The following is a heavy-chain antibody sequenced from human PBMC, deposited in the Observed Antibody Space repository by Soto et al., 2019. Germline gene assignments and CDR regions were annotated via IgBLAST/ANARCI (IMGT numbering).Heavy chain of an antibody. CDR1: GGSISSYY. CDR2: IYYSGST. V-gene: IGHV4-59*01. D-gene: IGHD3-3*01. J-gene: IGHJ4*02. CDR3: ARDRTIFGVVRKGFDY. Sequence: SETLSLTCTVSGGSISSYYWSWIRQPPGKGLEWIGYIYYSGSTNYNPSLKSRVTISVDTSKNQFSLKLSSVTAADTAVYYCARDRTIFGVVRKGFDYWGQGTLVTVSS.